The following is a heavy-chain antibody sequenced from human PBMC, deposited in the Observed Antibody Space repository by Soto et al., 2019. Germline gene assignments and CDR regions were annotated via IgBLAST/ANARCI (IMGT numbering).Heavy chain of an antibody. CDR2: IYGGKT. D-gene: IGHD1-26*01. CDR3: TSNAAAKVGTLSY. J-gene: IGHJ4*02. V-gene: IGHV3-15*02. CDR1: GFTFNNYR. Sequence: EVQLVESGGALVEPGGSLRLSCAASGFTFNNYRMSWVRRAPGKGLDWVGRIYGGKTHFAAPVEVRFTFSRDDSRNTLFLQMNSLQTEDPGVYYCTSNAAAKVGTLSYWGQVTLVTVSS.